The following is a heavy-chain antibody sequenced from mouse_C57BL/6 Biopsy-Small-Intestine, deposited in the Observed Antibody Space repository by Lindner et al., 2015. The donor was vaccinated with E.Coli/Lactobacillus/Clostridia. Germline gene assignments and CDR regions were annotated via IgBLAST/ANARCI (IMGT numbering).Heavy chain of an antibody. V-gene: IGHV1-84*02. CDR3: ARDSSSWYYYFYGMDV. J-gene: IGHJ1*01. CDR2: ISGYNGNT. Sequence: SVKVSCKASGYTFTNYGISWVRQAPGQGLEWMGWISGYNGNTNYAQKVQGRVTMTTDTSTSTAYMELRSLRSDDTAVYYCARDSSSWYYYFYGMDVWGQGTTVTASP. D-gene: IGHD1-1*01. CDR1: GYTFTNYG.